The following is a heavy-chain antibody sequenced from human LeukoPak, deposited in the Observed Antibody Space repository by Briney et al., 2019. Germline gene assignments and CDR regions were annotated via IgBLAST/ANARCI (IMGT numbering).Heavy chain of an antibody. Sequence: GASVKVSCKASGYTFTCYYMHWVRQAPGQGLEWMGWINPNRGGTNYAQKFQGRVTMPRDTTISTAYMELSRLRSDDTAVYYCARAGSSSSSSYYYYYYMDVWGKGTTVTVSS. CDR3: ARAGSSSSSSYYYYYYMDV. J-gene: IGHJ6*03. CDR2: INPNRGGT. D-gene: IGHD6-6*01. CDR1: GYTFTCYY. V-gene: IGHV1-2*02.